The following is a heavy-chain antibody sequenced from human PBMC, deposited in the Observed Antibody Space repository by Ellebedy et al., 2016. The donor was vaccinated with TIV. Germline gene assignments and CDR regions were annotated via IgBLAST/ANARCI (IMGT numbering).Heavy chain of an antibody. D-gene: IGHD3-10*01. V-gene: IGHV3-23*01. J-gene: IGHJ5*02. Sequence: GESLKISCVASGFTFSGYAMSWVRQAQGKGLEWVSGINNGGRTTSYADSVKGRFTISRDNSRSTLYLQMNSLRAEDSAVYYCAKDWHPDYFGRLDPWGQGALVTVSS. CDR1: GFTFSGYA. CDR3: AKDWHPDYFGRLDP. CDR2: INNGGRTT.